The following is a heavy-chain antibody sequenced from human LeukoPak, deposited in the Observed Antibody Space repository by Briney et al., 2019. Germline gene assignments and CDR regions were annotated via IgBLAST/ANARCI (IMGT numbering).Heavy chain of an antibody. V-gene: IGHV4-4*07. Sequence: SETLSLTCTVSAGSIRNYYWSWIRQPAGKGLEWIGRIYDSGKTNYNPSLKSRVTISVDTSKNQFSLKLSSVTAADTAVYYCASTVVTAPYFDYWGQGTLVTVSS. CDR1: AGSIRNYY. J-gene: IGHJ4*02. D-gene: IGHD4-23*01. CDR2: IYDSGKT. CDR3: ASTVVTAPYFDY.